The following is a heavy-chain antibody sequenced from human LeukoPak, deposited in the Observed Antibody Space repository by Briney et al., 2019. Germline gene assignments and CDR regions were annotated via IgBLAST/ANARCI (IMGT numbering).Heavy chain of an antibody. CDR1: GYTFTSYG. J-gene: IGHJ6*03. Sequence: GASVKVSCKASGYTFTSYGISWVRQAPGQGLEWMGIINPSGGSTSYAQKFQGRVTMTRDTSTSTVYMELSSLRSEDTAVYYCARGGVGADHYYYYMDVWGKGTTVTVSS. V-gene: IGHV1-46*01. CDR2: INPSGGST. D-gene: IGHD1-26*01. CDR3: ARGGVGADHYYYYMDV.